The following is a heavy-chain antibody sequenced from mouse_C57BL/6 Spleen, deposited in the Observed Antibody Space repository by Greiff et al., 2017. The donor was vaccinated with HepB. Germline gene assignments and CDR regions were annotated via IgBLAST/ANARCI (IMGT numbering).Heavy chain of an antibody. CDR2: ISSGGSYT. CDR1: GFTFSSYG. V-gene: IGHV5-6*01. CDR3: ARQEGNYGFAY. J-gene: IGHJ3*01. D-gene: IGHD2-1*01. Sequence: EVHLVESGGDLVKPGGSLKLSCAASGFTFSSYGMSWVRQTPDKRLEWVATISSGGSYTYYPDSVKGRFTISRDNAKNTLDLQMSSLKSEDTAMYYCARQEGNYGFAYWGQGTLVTVSA.